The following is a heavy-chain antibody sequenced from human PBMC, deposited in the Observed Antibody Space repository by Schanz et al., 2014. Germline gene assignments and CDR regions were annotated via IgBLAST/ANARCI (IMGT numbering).Heavy chain of an antibody. V-gene: IGHV3-23*01. Sequence: EMQLLESGGGLIQPGGSLRLSCAASEFTFSTDAMSWVRQAPGKGLEWLSVISASGGDTYYADSVKGRFTISRDNSKNTLYLQMNSLRAEDTAVYYCARVALPGYSSPRDAFDIWGQGTMVTVSS. J-gene: IGHJ3*02. CDR1: EFTFSTDA. CDR3: ARVALPGYSSPRDAFDI. D-gene: IGHD5-18*01. CDR2: ISASGGDT.